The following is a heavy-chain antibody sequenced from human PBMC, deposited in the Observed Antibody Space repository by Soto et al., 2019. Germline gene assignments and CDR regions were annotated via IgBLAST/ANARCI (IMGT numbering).Heavy chain of an antibody. CDR1: GDPITSNSYF. CDR2: IYYSGTT. J-gene: IGHJ5*02. CDR3: ARRERAAGTDWWFDP. V-gene: IGHV4-39*07. D-gene: IGHD6-13*01. Sequence: SETLSLTCTVSGDPITSNSYFWAWIRQPPGKGLEWIGSIYYSGTTYYNPSLKSRVTISVDRSKNQFSLKLSSVTAADTAVYYCARRERAAGTDWWFDPWGQGTLVTVSS.